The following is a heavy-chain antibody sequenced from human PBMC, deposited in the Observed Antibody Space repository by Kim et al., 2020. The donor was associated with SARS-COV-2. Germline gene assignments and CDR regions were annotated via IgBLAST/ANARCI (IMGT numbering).Heavy chain of an antibody. J-gene: IGHJ4*02. V-gene: IGHV4-61*02. Sequence: GSTTYNPSLKSRVTISVDTSKNQFSLKLSSVTAADTAVYYCARGDGDLDYWGQGTLVTVSS. CDR3: ARGDGDLDY. D-gene: IGHD4-17*01. CDR2: GST.